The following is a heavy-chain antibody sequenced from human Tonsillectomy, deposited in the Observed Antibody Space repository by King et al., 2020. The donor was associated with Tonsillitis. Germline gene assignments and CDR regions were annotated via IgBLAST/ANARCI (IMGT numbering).Heavy chain of an antibody. CDR3: AKEPLTAARIFDY. D-gene: IGHD6-6*01. Sequence: VQLVESGGGLVQPGGSLRLSCAASGFTFRSYALSWVRQAPGKGLEWVSAISDTGGTTYYADSVKGRFTISRDNSKNTLYLQMNSLRAEDTAVYYCAKEPLTAARIFDYWGQGTLVTVSS. CDR1: GFTFRSYA. V-gene: IGHV3-23*04. CDR2: ISDTGGTT. J-gene: IGHJ4*02.